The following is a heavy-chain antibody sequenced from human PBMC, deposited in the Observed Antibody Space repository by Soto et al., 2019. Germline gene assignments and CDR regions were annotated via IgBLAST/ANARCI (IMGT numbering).Heavy chain of an antibody. CDR3: AKVPDYDILTGYYYFDY. J-gene: IGHJ4*02. V-gene: IGHV3-23*01. Sequence: GGSLRLSCAASGFTFSSYAMSWVRQAPGKGLEWVSAISGSGGSTYYADSVKGRFTISRDNSKNTPYLQMNSLRAEDTAVYYCAKVPDYDILTGYYYFDYWGQGTLVTVSS. D-gene: IGHD3-9*01. CDR1: GFTFSSYA. CDR2: ISGSGGST.